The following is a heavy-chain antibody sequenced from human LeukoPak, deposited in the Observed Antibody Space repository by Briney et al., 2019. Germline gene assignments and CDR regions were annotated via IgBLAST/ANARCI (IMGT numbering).Heavy chain of an antibody. CDR1: GGTFSSYA. J-gene: IGHJ6*03. CDR2: IIPIFGTA. Sequence: SVKVSCKASGGTFSSYAISWVRQAPGQGLEWMGGIIPIFGTANYAQKFQGRVTITTDESTSTAYMELSSLRSEDTAVYYCARGGGRGDDYCDYGDGYYYYYYMDVWDKGTTVTVSS. V-gene: IGHV1-69*05. CDR3: ARGGGRGDDYCDYGDGYYYYYYMDV. D-gene: IGHD4-17*01.